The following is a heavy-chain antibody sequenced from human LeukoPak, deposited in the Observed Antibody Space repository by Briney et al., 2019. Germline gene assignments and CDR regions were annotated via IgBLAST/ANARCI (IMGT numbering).Heavy chain of an antibody. Sequence: SETLSLTCTVSGGSISSGGYYWSWIRQHPGKGLEWIGYIYYSGSTYYNPSLKSRVTISVDTSKNQFSLKLSSVTAADTAVYYCARNGWQGYYDILTGHAFDIWGQGTMVTVSS. V-gene: IGHV4-31*03. CDR2: IYYSGST. CDR3: ARNGWQGYYDILTGHAFDI. CDR1: GGSISSGGYY. J-gene: IGHJ3*02. D-gene: IGHD3-9*01.